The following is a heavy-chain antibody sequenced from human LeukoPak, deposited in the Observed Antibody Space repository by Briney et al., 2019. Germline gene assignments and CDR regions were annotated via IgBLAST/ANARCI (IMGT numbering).Heavy chain of an antibody. D-gene: IGHD5-12*01. CDR2: INHSGST. CDR1: GGSFSGYY. Sequence: SETLSLTCAVYGGSFSGYYWSWIRQPPGKGLEWIGEINHSGSTNYNPSLKSRVTISVDTSKNQFSLKLSSVTAADTAVYYCARRNRSGYGTPSGYFDYWGQGTLVTVSS. CDR3: ARRNRSGYGTPSGYFDY. V-gene: IGHV4-34*01. J-gene: IGHJ4*02.